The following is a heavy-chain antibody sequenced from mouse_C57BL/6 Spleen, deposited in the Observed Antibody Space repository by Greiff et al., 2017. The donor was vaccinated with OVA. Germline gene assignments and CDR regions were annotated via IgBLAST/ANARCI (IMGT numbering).Heavy chain of an antibody. CDR3: ARSGDYLLGYYFDY. CDR1: GYTFTSYW. V-gene: IGHV1-52*01. Sequence: VQLQQPGAELVRPGSSVKLSCKASGYTFTSYWMHWVKQRPIQGLEWIGNIDPSDSETHYNQKFKDKATLTVDKSSSTAYMQLSSLTSEDSAVYYCARSGDYLLGYYFDYWGQGTTLTVSS. D-gene: IGHD2-4*01. J-gene: IGHJ2*01. CDR2: IDPSDSET.